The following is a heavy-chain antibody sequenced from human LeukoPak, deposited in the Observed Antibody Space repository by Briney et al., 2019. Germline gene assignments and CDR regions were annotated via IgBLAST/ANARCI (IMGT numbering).Heavy chain of an antibody. J-gene: IGHJ4*02. V-gene: IGHV3-30-3*01. CDR1: GFTFSSYA. CDR3: ATGDYGGQRLYYFDS. D-gene: IGHD4-23*01. CDR2: ISYDGSDK. Sequence: GGSLRLSCAASGFTFSSYAMHWVRQAPGKGLERVAVISYDGSDKYYADSVKGRFIISRDNSKNTLYLQMNSLRAEDTAVYYCATGDYGGQRLYYFDSWGQGTLVTVSS.